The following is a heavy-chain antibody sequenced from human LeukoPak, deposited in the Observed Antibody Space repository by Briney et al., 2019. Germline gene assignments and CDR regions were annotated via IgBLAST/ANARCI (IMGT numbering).Heavy chain of an antibody. D-gene: IGHD3-22*01. Sequence: SETLSLTCTVSGGSISSSSYYWGWIRQPPGKGLEWIGSIYYSGSTYYNPSLKSRVTISVDTSKNQFSLKLSSVTAADTAVYYCARMGGSYYYDSSGYYGTFDYWGQGTLVTVSS. CDR2: IYYSGST. CDR1: GGSISSSSYY. V-gene: IGHV4-39*01. CDR3: ARMGGSYYYDSSGYYGTFDY. J-gene: IGHJ4*02.